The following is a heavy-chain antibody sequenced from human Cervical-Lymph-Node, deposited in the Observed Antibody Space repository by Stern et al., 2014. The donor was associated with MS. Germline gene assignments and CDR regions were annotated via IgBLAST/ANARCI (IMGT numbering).Heavy chain of an antibody. J-gene: IGHJ4*02. CDR1: GGSFSNYA. D-gene: IGHD3-3*01. CDR3: ARGSVYYDYGQTSYGHFEF. Sequence: VQLVESGAEVKKPGSSVKVSCKTSGGSFSNYAFNCVRQAPGQGLKWMGGVIPIFETANYAQDFQGRVTITADESTSTTYMELSGLKSDDAAVYYCARGSVYYDYGQTSYGHFEFWGQGTQVTVSS. CDR2: VIPIFETA. V-gene: IGHV1-69*01.